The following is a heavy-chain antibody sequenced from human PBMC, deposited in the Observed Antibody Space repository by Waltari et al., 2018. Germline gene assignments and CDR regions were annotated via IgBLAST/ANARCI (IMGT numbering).Heavy chain of an antibody. Sequence: QVHLGQSGDEVKKPGASVKVSCKASGYKFIDHGINGVRQAPGQGLEWLGWTSPYKGNTNSAQNPRGRFTMTTDISTSTAYMELTSLRFDDTAVYYWARGDRIYYYYMDVWGNGTTIIIS. CDR2: TSPYKGNT. CDR1: GYKFIDHG. CDR3: ARGDRIYYYYMDV. V-gene: IGHV1-18*01. J-gene: IGHJ6*03.